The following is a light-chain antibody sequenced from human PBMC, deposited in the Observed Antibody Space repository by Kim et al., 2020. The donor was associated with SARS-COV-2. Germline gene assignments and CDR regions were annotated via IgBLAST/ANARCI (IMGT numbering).Light chain of an antibody. Sequence: PGQTAGITCGGNNIGSKSVHWYQQRPGQAPVLVIYYDSDRPSGIPERFSGSNSGNTATLTISRVEAGDEADYYCQVWDSSSDHRVFGGGTQLTVL. J-gene: IGLJ3*02. CDR1: NIGSKS. V-gene: IGLV3-21*04. CDR2: YDS. CDR3: QVWDSSSDHRV.